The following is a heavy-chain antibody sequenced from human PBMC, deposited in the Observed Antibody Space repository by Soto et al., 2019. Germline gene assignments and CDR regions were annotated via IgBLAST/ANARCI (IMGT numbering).Heavy chain of an antibody. J-gene: IGHJ4*02. CDR3: AKDLVTYRHGDYFDY. D-gene: IGHD6-13*01. Sequence: GVSLRLSCAASGFTFSSYAMSWVRQAPGKGLEWVSAISGSGGSTYYADSVKGRFTISRDNSKNTLYLQMNSLRAEDTAVYYCAKDLVTYRHGDYFDYWGKGTLVTVSS. V-gene: IGHV3-23*01. CDR2: ISGSGGST. CDR1: GFTFSSYA.